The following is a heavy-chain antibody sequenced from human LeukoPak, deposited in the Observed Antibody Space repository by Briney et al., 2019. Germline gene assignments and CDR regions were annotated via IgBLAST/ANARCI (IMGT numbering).Heavy chain of an antibody. CDR3: AKGVSDGGNSGAFDY. J-gene: IGHJ4*02. Sequence: GGSLRLSCAASGFTFDDYAMHWVRQAPGKGLEWVSGISWNSGSIGYADSVKGRFTISRDNAKNSLYLQMNSLRAEDMALYYCAKGVSDGGNSGAFDYWGQGTLVTVSS. CDR1: GFTFDDYA. CDR2: ISWNSGSI. V-gene: IGHV3-9*03. D-gene: IGHD4-23*01.